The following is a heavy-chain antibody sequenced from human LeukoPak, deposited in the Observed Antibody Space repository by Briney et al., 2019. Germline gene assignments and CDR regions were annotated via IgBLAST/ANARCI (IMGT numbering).Heavy chain of an antibody. D-gene: IGHD1-26*01. Sequence: GASVKVSCKASGYTFIGYYMHWVRQAAGQGLEWMGWINPSSGGTNYAQKFQGRVTMTRDTSISTAYMELGRLRSDDTAVYYCASSREPNSGSYSAPPEFDYWDQGTLVTVSS. V-gene: IGHV1-2*02. CDR2: INPSSGGT. CDR3: ASSREPNSGSYSAPPEFDY. CDR1: GYTFIGYY. J-gene: IGHJ4*02.